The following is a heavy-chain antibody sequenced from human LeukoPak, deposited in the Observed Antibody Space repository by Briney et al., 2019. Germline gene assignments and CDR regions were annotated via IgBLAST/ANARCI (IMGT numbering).Heavy chain of an antibody. V-gene: IGHV1-69*13. CDR2: IIPIFGTA. D-gene: IGHD2-2*01. J-gene: IGHJ6*03. CDR1: GGTFSSYA. Sequence: ASVKVSCKASGGTFSSYAISWVRQAPGQGLEWMGGIIPIFGTANYAQKFQGRVTITADESTSTAYMELSSLRSEDTAVYYCASAGGCSSTSCPSYYYYYYMDVWGKGTTVTVSS. CDR3: ASAGGCSSTSCPSYYYYYYMDV.